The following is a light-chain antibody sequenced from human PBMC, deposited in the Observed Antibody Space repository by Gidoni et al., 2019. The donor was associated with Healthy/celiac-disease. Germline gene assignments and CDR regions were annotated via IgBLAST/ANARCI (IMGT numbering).Light chain of an antibody. CDR2: DAS. CDR3: QQRSRWPLT. CDR1: QSVNRY. Sequence: EIVLTQSPATLSLSPVERATLSCRASQSVNRYLAWYQQKPGQAPRLLIYDASNRATGIPARFNGSGSGTDFTLTISSLEPEDFAVYYCQQRSRWPLTFGGRTKVEIK. V-gene: IGKV3-11*01. J-gene: IGKJ4*01.